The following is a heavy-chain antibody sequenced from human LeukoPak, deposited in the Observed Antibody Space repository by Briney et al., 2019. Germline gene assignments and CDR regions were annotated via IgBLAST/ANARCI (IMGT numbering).Heavy chain of an antibody. CDR1: GYTFTGYY. Sequence: ASVKVSCKASGYTFTGYYMHWVRQAPGQGLEWMGWINPNSGGTNYAQKFQGRVTMTRDTSISTAYMELSRLRSDDTAVYYSARWNYYDSSGYYNYYMDVWGKGTTVTVSS. D-gene: IGHD3-22*01. CDR2: INPNSGGT. CDR3: ARWNYYDSSGYYNYYMDV. V-gene: IGHV1-2*02. J-gene: IGHJ6*03.